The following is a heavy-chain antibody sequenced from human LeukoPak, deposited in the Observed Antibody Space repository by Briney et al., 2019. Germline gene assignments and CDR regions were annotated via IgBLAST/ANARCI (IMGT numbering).Heavy chain of an antibody. V-gene: IGHV3-21*01. Sequence: GGSLRLSCAASGFTFSSYTMNWVRQAPGKGLEWVSSISTSSSYIYYADSVKGRFTISRDNAGNSLYLQMNSLRAEDTAVYFCARDGDTVLTRGYYYYLDVWGKGTTVTVSS. CDR1: GFTFSSYT. CDR2: ISTSSSYI. CDR3: ARDGDTVLTRGYYYYLDV. D-gene: IGHD4-23*01. J-gene: IGHJ6*03.